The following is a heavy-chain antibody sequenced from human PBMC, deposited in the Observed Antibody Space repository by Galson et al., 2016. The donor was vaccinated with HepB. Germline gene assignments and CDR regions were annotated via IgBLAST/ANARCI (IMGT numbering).Heavy chain of an antibody. Sequence: SETLSLTCTVSGGSINSGRSNWSWIRQPPGKTLEWIGNIHYSGNTKYNPSLESRLTISMDTYKNQFSLKLTSVTAADTAVYYCTRDQRRFLEAFDIWGQGTMVIVSS. CDR2: IHYSGNT. V-gene: IGHV4-61*01. CDR1: GGSINSGRSN. J-gene: IGHJ3*02. D-gene: IGHD6-25*01. CDR3: TRDQRRFLEAFDI.